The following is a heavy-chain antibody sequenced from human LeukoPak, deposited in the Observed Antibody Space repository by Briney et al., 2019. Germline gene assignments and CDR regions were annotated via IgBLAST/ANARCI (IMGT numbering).Heavy chain of an antibody. CDR1: GGSISSNGYY. CDR2: IYYTGST. V-gene: IGHV4-39*07. D-gene: IGHD6-19*01. CDR3: ASNQWPSWYFDL. Sequence: PSETLSLTCSVSGGSISSNGYYWGWIRQPPGKGLEWIGSIYYTGSTFDNPSLKSRVTISMDKSRNQLSLKLNSVTAAGTAVYYCASNQWPSWYFDLWGRGTLVTVSA. J-gene: IGHJ2*01.